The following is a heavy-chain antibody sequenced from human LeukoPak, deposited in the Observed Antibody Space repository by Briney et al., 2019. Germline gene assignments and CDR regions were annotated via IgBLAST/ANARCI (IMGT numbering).Heavy chain of an antibody. V-gene: IGHV1-2*02. Sequence: GASVKVSCKASGYMFTGYYMHWVRQAPGQGLEWMGWINPNSGGTNYAQKFQGRVTMTRDTSISTAYMELSRLRSDDTAVYYCARDTRYSGYALDYWGQGTLVTVSS. D-gene: IGHD5-12*01. CDR2: INPNSGGT. CDR3: ARDTRYSGYALDY. J-gene: IGHJ4*02. CDR1: GYMFTGYY.